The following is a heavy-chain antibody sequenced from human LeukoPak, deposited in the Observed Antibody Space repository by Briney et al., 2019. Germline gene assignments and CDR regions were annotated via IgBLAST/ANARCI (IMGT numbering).Heavy chain of an antibody. D-gene: IGHD1-1*01. Sequence: GGSLRLSCAASGFTVSSNYMSWVRQAPGKGLEWVSVIYGGVNTVYADSVQGRFTISRDNSKNTLYLQMNSLRAKDTAVYYCAKSPKTGFLFHYWGKGTLVTVSS. J-gene: IGHJ4*02. CDR2: IYGGVNT. CDR3: AKSPKTGFLFHY. V-gene: IGHV3-66*01. CDR1: GFTVSSNY.